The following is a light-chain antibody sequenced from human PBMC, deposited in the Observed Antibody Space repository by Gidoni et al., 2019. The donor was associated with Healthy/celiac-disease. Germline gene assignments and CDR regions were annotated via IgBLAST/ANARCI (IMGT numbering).Light chain of an antibody. J-gene: IGKJ5*01. CDR2: DAS. Sequence: DIKMIQSPSSLSASVGHRVTITCQASQDISNYLNWYQQKPGKAPKLLIYDASNLETGVPSRFSGSGSGTDFTFTISSLQPEDIETYYCQQYDNLPITFGRGTRLEIK. V-gene: IGKV1-33*01. CDR1: QDISNY. CDR3: QQYDNLPIT.